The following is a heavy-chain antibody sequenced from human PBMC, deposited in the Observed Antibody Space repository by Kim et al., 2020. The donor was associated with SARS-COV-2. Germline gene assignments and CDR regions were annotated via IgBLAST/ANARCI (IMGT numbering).Heavy chain of an antibody. V-gene: IGHV2-5*01. CDR3: VHSINGGTYFDY. D-gene: IGHD2-8*01. CDR2: K. J-gene: IGHJ4*02. Sequence: KRYSPSLKSRLTITKDTSKNQVVLTMTNLDHVDTATYYCVHSINGGTYFDYWGQGTLVTVSS.